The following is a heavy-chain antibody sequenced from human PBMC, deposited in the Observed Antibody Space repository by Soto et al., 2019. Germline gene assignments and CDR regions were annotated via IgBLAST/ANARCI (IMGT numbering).Heavy chain of an antibody. J-gene: IGHJ4*02. CDR1: GYTFATYA. Sequence: QVQLVQSGAEVKKPGASVKVSCKASGYTFATYAMHWVRQAPGHRLEWMGWINAGNGNTKYSQKFQGRVTITRDTSPSTAYMELSSLRSEDTAVYYCARAPSWYNFDYWGQGTLVTVSS. CDR3: ARAPSWYNFDY. V-gene: IGHV1-3*01. CDR2: INAGNGNT. D-gene: IGHD6-13*01.